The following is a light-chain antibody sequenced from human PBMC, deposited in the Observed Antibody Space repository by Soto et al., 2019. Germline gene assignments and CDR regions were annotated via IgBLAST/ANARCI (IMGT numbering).Light chain of an antibody. Sequence: EIIMTQSPATLSVSPGEGATISCRTSHSISTNLAWYQHKRGQSTRLLVYGASTRATGVPARFSGSGSGAEFTLSISSLHYEDFAVYYCQQYNSWPTFGGGTKVEIK. CDR1: HSISTN. V-gene: IGKV3-15*01. J-gene: IGKJ4*01. CDR2: GAS. CDR3: QQYNSWPT.